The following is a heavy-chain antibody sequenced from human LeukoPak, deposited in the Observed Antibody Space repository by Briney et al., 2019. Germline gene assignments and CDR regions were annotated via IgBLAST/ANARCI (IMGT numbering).Heavy chain of an antibody. CDR3: ARVSGGLLWFGESPIDY. V-gene: IGHV1-69*05. CDR1: GGTFSSYA. J-gene: IGHJ4*02. Sequence: ASVKVSCKASGGTFSSYAISWVRQAPGQGLEWMGRIIPIFGTANYAQKFQGRVTITTDESTSTAYMELSSLRSEDTAVYYCARVSGGLLWFGESPIDYWGQGTLVTLSS. D-gene: IGHD3-10*01. CDR2: IIPIFGTA.